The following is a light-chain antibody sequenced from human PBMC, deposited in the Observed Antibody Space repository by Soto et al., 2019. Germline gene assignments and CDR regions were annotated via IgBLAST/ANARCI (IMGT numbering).Light chain of an antibody. CDR1: QSVSSY. J-gene: IGKJ1*01. V-gene: IGKV3-20*01. CDR2: GAS. CDR3: QQYGSSPRT. Sequence: EIVLTQSPGTLSLSPGERATLSCRASQSVSSYLVWYQQKPGQAPRLLIYGASSRATGIPDRFSGSGSGTDFTLTISRLELEDFAVYYCQQYGSSPRTFGQGTKVEIK.